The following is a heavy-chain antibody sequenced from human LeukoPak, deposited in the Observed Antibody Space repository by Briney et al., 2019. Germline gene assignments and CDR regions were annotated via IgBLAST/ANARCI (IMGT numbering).Heavy chain of an antibody. D-gene: IGHD3-22*01. CDR1: GFTFSSYA. Sequence: GGSLRLSCVASGFTFSSYAMSWVRQAPGKGLEWLSGISDNGGRTFYADSVKGRFTISRDNSRDTLFLQMNSLRAEDTAVYYCAKDSYDTSIWGQGTLVTVSS. J-gene: IGHJ4*02. V-gene: IGHV3-23*01. CDR2: ISDNGGRT. CDR3: AKDSYDTSI.